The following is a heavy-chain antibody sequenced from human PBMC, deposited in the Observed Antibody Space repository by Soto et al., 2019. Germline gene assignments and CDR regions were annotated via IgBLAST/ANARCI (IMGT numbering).Heavy chain of an antibody. J-gene: IGHJ3*02. CDR3: ARSARRGDALDI. CDR1: GGSISSGGNY. CDR2: IYNSGST. Sequence: SETLSLTCTVSGGSISSGGNYWSWIRQHPGKGLEWIGYIYNSGSTHYNPSLESRVSISPDTSKNQLFLRLTSVTAADTAVYYCARSARRGDALDIWGQGTMVTVSS. D-gene: IGHD3-10*01. V-gene: IGHV4-31*03.